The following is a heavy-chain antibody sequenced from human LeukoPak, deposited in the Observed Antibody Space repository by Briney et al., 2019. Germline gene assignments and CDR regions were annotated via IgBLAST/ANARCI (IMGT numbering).Heavy chain of an antibody. D-gene: IGHD1-26*01. V-gene: IGHV3-7*03. Sequence: GGSLRLSCAASGFTFSSYWMSWVRQAPGKGLEWVANINKDGGEKYYVDSVKGRFIISRDNAKNSLYLQMNSLRAEDTAVYYCARDKIVGATKFDYWGQGTLVTVSS. J-gene: IGHJ4*02. CDR1: GFTFSSYW. CDR2: INKDGGEK. CDR3: ARDKIVGATKFDY.